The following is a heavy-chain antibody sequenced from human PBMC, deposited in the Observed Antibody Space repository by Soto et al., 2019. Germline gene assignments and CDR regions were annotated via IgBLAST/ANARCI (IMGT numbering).Heavy chain of an antibody. CDR3: ARDFRELGIRRPFDY. D-gene: IGHD1-20*01. CDR2: IHYTGRI. J-gene: IGHJ4*02. V-gene: IGHV4-61*03. CDR1: GVSVTSGSYF. Sequence: QVQLQESGPGLVKPSETLSLTCTVSGVSVTSGSYFWSWIRQPPGGGLEWIGYIHYTGRISYNPSLKSRVTISIATSEKLFFLTLSSVTADDTAVYYCARDFRELGIRRPFDYWGQGTLVAVSS.